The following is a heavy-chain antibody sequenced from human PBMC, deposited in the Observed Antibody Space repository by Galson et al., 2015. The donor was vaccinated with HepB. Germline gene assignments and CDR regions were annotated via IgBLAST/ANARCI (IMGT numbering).Heavy chain of an antibody. J-gene: IGHJ2*01. Sequence: SLRLSCADSGFTFSSYSMNWVRQAPGKGLEWVSYISSSSSTIYYADSVRGRFTISRDNAKNSLYLQMNSLRDEDTAVYYCARSPAYCTNGVCSRDWYFDLWGRGTLVTVSS. V-gene: IGHV3-48*02. CDR1: GFTFSSYS. CDR2: ISSSSSTI. D-gene: IGHD2-8*01. CDR3: ARSPAYCTNGVCSRDWYFDL.